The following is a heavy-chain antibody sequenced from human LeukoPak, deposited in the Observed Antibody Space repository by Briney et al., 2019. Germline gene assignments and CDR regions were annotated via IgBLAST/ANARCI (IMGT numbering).Heavy chain of an antibody. V-gene: IGHV1-46*03. Sequence: ASVKVSCKASGYTFTSYYMHWVRQAPGQGLEWMGIINPSGGSTSCAQKFQGRVTMTRDTSTSTVYMELSSLRSEDTAVYYCARDEIPSYCSGGSCYSAGYFDYWGQGTLVTVSS. CDR3: ARDEIPSYCSGGSCYSAGYFDY. CDR2: INPSGGST. J-gene: IGHJ4*03. D-gene: IGHD2-15*01. CDR1: GYTFTSYY.